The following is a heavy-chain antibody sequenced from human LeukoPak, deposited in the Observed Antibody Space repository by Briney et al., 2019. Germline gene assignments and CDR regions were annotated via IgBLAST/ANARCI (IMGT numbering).Heavy chain of an antibody. Sequence: SETLSLTCTVSGYSISSGYYWGWIRQPPGKGLEWIGSIFHSGSTYYNPSLKSRVTISVDTSKNQFSLKLSSVTAADTAMYYCARDDRDYYGVDYWGQGTLVTVSS. CDR1: GYSISSGYY. CDR2: IFHSGST. J-gene: IGHJ4*02. CDR3: ARDDRDYYGVDY. D-gene: IGHD2-21*02. V-gene: IGHV4-38-2*02.